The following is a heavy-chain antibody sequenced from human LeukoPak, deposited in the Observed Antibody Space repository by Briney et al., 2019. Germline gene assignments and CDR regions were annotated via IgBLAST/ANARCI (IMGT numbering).Heavy chain of an antibody. CDR3: ATDRGWRTSGYYLYYFEY. J-gene: IGHJ4*02. V-gene: IGHV3-7*01. D-gene: IGHD3-3*01. Sequence: GGSLRLSCAASGFIFTNYFMSWVRQAPGKGLEWVASIKHDGSEKYYVDSVRGRFTISRDNTMNSLYLQMSSLRAEDTAVYYCATDRGWRTSGYYLYYFEYWGQGTLVTYS. CDR1: GFIFTNYF. CDR2: IKHDGSEK.